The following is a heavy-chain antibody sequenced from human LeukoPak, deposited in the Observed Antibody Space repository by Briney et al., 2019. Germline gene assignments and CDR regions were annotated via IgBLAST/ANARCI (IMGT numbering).Heavy chain of an antibody. Sequence: GRPLRLSCAASGSTFSSYGMHWVRQAPGKGLEGLALISYDGGKKYYADSVKGRFTISRDNSKNTLYLQMNSLIPDDTAVYYCAKGRQQWWTFDALDIWGQGTMVTVSS. CDR3: AKGRQQWWTFDALDI. V-gene: IGHV3-30*18. D-gene: IGHD5-18*01. CDR2: ISYDGGKK. CDR1: GSTFSSYG. J-gene: IGHJ3*02.